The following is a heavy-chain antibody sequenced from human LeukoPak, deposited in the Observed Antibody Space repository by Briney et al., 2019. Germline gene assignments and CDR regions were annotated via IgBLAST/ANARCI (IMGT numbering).Heavy chain of an antibody. Sequence: GESLETFLGSLGYNFIRQWNDLGRQMPGKGLVWMGIIYPGDSDTRYSPSFQGQVTISDDKSNSSADLQCGSLKASDTAMYYCASHGYSRAEYWGQGTLVTVSS. CDR1: GYNFIRQW. CDR3: ASHGYSRAEY. D-gene: IGHD6-13*01. J-gene: IGHJ4*02. V-gene: IGHV5-51*01. CDR2: IYPGDSDT.